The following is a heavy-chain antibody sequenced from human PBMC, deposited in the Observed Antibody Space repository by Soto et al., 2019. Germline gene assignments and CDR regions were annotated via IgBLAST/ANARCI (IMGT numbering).Heavy chain of an antibody. J-gene: IGHJ4*02. CDR2: IIPILGIA. D-gene: IGHD2-2*02. Sequence: QVQLVQSGAEVKKPGSSVKVSCKASGGTFSSYTISWVRQAPGQGLEWMGRIIPILGIANYAQKFQGRVTITADKSTSTAYMELSSLRSEATAVSSCAMEYCSSTSCYRDSWGQGTLVTVSS. CDR3: AMEYCSSTSCYRDS. CDR1: GGTFSSYT. V-gene: IGHV1-69*02.